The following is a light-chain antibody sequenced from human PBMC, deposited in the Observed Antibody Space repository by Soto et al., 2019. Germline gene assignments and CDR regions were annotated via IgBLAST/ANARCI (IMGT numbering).Light chain of an antibody. CDR3: QSSDSILSGYV. Sequence: QSVLTQAPSVSGAPGQRVTISCTGSSSNSGAGYDVHWYQQLPGTAPKLLIYGNSNRPSGVPDRFSGSKSGTSASLAITGLHAEDEADYYCQSSDSILSGYVFGTGTKLTVL. J-gene: IGLJ1*01. V-gene: IGLV1-40*01. CDR2: GNS. CDR1: SSNSGAGYD.